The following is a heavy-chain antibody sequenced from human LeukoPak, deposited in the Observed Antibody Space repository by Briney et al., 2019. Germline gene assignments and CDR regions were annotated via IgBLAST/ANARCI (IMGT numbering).Heavy chain of an antibody. CDR3: AKSYYGSALTRD. Sequence: GGSLRLSCAASGFTFDDYAMHWVRQAPGKGLEWVSLISGDGGSTHYADSVKGRFTISRDNSKNSLYLQMNSLRTEDTALYYCAKSYYGSALTRDWGQGTLVTVSS. CDR1: GFTFDDYA. J-gene: IGHJ4*02. D-gene: IGHD3-10*01. CDR2: ISGDGGST. V-gene: IGHV3-43*02.